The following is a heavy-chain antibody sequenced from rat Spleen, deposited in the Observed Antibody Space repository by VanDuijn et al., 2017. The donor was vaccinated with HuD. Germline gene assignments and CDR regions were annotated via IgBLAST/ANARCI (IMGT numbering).Heavy chain of an antibody. Sequence: ELQLVESGGGLVHPGRSLKLSCAASGFTFSNYDTAWARQAPARCLEWIASISTSGSNTYYRDSVKDRLTIPRDDAKSTQYLKMDSLRSEDTATYYWARHMGAQDYWGQGVMVTVSS. J-gene: IGHJ2*01. CDR2: ISTSGSNT. D-gene: IGHD1-3*01. CDR3: ARHMGAQDY. V-gene: IGHV5S13*01. CDR1: GFTFSNYD.